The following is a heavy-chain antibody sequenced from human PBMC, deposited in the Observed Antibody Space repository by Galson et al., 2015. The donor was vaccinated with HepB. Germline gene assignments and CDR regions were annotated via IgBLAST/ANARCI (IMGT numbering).Heavy chain of an antibody. CDR3: AKATPLGGSSSWRVVGGYLDY. D-gene: IGHD6-13*01. V-gene: IGHV3-43*01. CDR1: GFTFDDYT. CDR2: ISWDGGST. J-gene: IGHJ4*02. Sequence: SLRLSCAASGFTFDDYTMHWVRQAPGKGLEWVSLISWDGGSTYYADSVKGRFTISRDNSKNSLYLQMNSLRTEDTALYYCAKATPLGGSSSWRVVGGYLDYWGQGTLVTVSS.